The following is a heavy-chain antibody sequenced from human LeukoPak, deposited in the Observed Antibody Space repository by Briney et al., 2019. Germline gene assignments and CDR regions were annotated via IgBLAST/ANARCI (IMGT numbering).Heavy chain of an antibody. D-gene: IGHD1-26*01. Sequence: GGSLRLSCAASGFTFSSYAMHWVRQAPGKGLEWVVVISYDGSNKYYADSVKGRFTISRDNSKNTLYLQMNSLRAEDTAVYYCARDLGYSGFDYWGQGTLVTVSS. CDR1: GFTFSSYA. J-gene: IGHJ4*02. CDR3: ARDLGYSGFDY. CDR2: ISYDGSNK. V-gene: IGHV3-30*14.